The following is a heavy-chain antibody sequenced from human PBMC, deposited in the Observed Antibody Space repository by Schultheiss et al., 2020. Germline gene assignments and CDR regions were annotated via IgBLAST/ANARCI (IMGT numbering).Heavy chain of an antibody. CDR3: VRRLWGDYANAFDI. D-gene: IGHD4-17*01. Sequence: SQTLSLTCTVSGGSISSYYWSWIRQPAGKGLEWIGYIYYSGSTNYNPSLKSRVTISVDTSKNQFSLKLSSVTAADTAVYYCVRRLWGDYANAFDIWGQGTMVT. J-gene: IGHJ3*02. CDR1: GGSISSYY. V-gene: IGHV4-59*12. CDR2: IYYSGST.